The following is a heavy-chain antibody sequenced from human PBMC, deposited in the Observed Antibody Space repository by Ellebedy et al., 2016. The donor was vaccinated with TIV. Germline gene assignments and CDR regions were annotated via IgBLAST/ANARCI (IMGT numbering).Heavy chain of an antibody. J-gene: IGHJ4*02. V-gene: IGHV3-30*18. CDR2: ISYDGSNK. D-gene: IGHD3-16*02. CDR3: AKDGGWGVWGSYRYYDY. CDR1: GFTFNSYG. Sequence: LSLTCAASGFTFNSYGMHWVRQAPGKGLEWVAVISYDGSNKYYADSVKGRFTISRDISKNTLYLQMNSLRAEDTAVYDCAKDGGWGVWGSYRYYDYWGQGTLVTVSS.